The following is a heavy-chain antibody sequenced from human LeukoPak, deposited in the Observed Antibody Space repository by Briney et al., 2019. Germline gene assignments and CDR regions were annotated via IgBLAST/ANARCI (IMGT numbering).Heavy chain of an antibody. D-gene: IGHD4-17*01. CDR1: GGSLSSGGYY. V-gene: IGHV4-31*03. CDR2: IYYTGST. J-gene: IGHJ4*02. CDR3: ARDRSPGSTVTTSHFDS. Sequence: QPSEKLSLTCTVSGGSLSSGGYYWSWIRQHPGKGLEWIGNIYYTGSTYYNPSLKSRATISIDTSKKQFSLRLSSVTAADTAVYYCARDRSPGSTVTTSHFDSWGQGTLVTVSS.